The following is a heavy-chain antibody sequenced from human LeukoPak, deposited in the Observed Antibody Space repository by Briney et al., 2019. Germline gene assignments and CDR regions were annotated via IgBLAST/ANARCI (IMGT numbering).Heavy chain of an antibody. V-gene: IGHV4-59*08. J-gene: IGHJ6*02. CDR2: IYYSGST. CDR3: ASTRRYYDILTGYSDYYGMDV. D-gene: IGHD3-9*01. Sequence: SETLSLTCTVSGGSISSYYWSWILQPPGKGLEWIGYIYYSGSTNYNPSLKSRVTISVDTSKNQFSLKLSSVTAADTAVYYCASTRRYYDILTGYSDYYGMDVWGQGTTVTVSS. CDR1: GGSISSYY.